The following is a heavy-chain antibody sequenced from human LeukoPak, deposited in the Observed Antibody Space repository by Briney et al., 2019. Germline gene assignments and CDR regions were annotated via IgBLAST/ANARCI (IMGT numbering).Heavy chain of an antibody. D-gene: IGHD3-10*01. CDR2: ISSSSSYI. J-gene: IGHJ4*02. CDR1: GFTFSSYS. CDR3: ARDRFTMVRGALGY. V-gene: IGHV3-21*01. Sequence: GGSLRLSCAASGFTFSSYSMNWVRQAPGKGLKWVSSISSSSSYIYYADSVKGRFTISRDNAKNSLYLQMNSLRAEDTAVYYCARDRFTMVRGALGYWGQGTLVTVSS.